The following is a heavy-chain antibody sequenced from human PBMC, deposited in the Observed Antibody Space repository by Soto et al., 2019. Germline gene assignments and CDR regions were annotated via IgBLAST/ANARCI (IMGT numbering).Heavy chain of an antibody. CDR2: IYYSGTT. V-gene: IGHV4-39*07. CDR1: GDSITSNSYF. J-gene: IGHJ4*02. Sequence: PSETLSLTCTVSGDSITSNSYFWAWIRQPPGKGLEWIGSIYYSGTTYYNPSLKSRVTISVDTSRNQFSLRLNSVTPADTAVYFCARVREGSGIAVAGYFDSWGPGTLVTVSS. D-gene: IGHD6-19*01. CDR3: ARVREGSGIAVAGYFDS.